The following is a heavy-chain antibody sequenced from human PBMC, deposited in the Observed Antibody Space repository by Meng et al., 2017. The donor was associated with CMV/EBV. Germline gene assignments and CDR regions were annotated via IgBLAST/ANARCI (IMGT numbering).Heavy chain of an antibody. V-gene: IGHV1-2*02. CDR1: GYTFTGYY. Sequence: ASVKVSRKASGYTFTGYYMHWVRQAPGQGLEWMGWINPNSGGTNYAQKFQGRVTMTRDTSISTAYMELSRLRSDDTAVYYCARGAGMGSGWYWDDYWGQGTLVTVS. CDR3: ARGAGMGSGWYWDDY. D-gene: IGHD6-19*01. J-gene: IGHJ4*02. CDR2: INPNSGGT.